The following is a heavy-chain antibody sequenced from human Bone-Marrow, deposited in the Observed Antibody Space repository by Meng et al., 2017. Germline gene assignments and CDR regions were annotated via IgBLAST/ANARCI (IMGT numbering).Heavy chain of an antibody. V-gene: IGHV1-69*14. CDR2: IIPIFGTA. Sequence: VLVGQYGDEVKRPGSSGKVSCKASGGTFSSYAISWVRQAPGQGLEWMGGIIPIFGTANYAQKFQGRVTITADKSTSTAYMELSSLRSEDTAVYYCAREGAYGSGYTPWGQGTLVTVSS. D-gene: IGHD3-22*01. CDR3: AREGAYGSGYTP. J-gene: IGHJ5*02. CDR1: GGTFSSYA.